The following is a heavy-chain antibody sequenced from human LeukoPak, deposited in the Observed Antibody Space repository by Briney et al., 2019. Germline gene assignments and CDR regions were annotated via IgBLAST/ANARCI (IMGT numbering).Heavy chain of an antibody. V-gene: IGHV3-21*01. CDR3: ARPRGHDYGDLYYFDY. D-gene: IGHD4-17*01. J-gene: IGHJ4*02. CDR1: GFTFSNYN. CDR2: ISRSSIYK. Sequence: GGSLRLSCAASGFTFSNYNMNWVRQAPGKGLEWVSSISRSSIYKYYADSMKGRFTISRDNAKNSLYLQMNSLRAEDTAVYYCARPRGHDYGDLYYFDYWGQGTLVTVSS.